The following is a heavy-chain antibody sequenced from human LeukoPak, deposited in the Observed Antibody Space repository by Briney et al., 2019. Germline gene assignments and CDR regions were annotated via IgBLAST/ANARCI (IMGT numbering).Heavy chain of an antibody. J-gene: IGHJ3*02. CDR3: ARVSGYAFDI. Sequence: GGSLRLSCAASGFTFSSYSMNWVRQAPGKGLEWVSSISSSSSYIYHADSVKGRFTISRDNAKNSLYLQMNSLRAEDTAVYYCARVSGYAFDIWGQGTMVTVSS. V-gene: IGHV3-21*01. CDR1: GFTFSSYS. CDR2: ISSSSSYI.